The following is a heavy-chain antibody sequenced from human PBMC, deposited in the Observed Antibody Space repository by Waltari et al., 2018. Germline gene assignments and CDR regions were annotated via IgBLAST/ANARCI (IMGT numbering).Heavy chain of an antibody. D-gene: IGHD2-8*01. CDR3: ARGGHCTNGVCYTLDY. J-gene: IGHJ4*02. CDR2: IIPIFGTA. V-gene: IGHV1-69*12. Sequence: QVQLVQSGAEVKKPGSSVKVSCKASGGTFSSYAISWVRQAPGQGLEWMGGIIPIFGTANYAQKFQGRVTITADESTSTAYMELSSLRSEDTAVYYCARGGHCTNGVCYTLDYWGQGTLVTVSS. CDR1: GGTFSSYA.